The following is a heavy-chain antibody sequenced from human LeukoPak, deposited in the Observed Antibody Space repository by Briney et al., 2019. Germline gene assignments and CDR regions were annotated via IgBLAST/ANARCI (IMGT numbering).Heavy chain of an antibody. CDR3: ANGIVVVPAGDYYYYYYMDV. D-gene: IGHD2-2*01. CDR2: IIPIFGTA. V-gene: IGHV1-69*13. Sequence: SVKVSCKASGYTFTSYDINWVRQATGQGLEWMGGIIPIFGTANYAQKFQGRVTITADESTSTAYMELSSLRSEDTAVYYCANGIVVVPAGDYYYYYYMDVWGKGTTVTVSS. J-gene: IGHJ6*03. CDR1: GYTFTSYD.